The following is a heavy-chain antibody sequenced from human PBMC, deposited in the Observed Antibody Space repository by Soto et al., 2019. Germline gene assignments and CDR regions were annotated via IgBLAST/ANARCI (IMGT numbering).Heavy chain of an antibody. Sequence: ASVKVSCKASGYTFTSYGISWVRQAPGQGLEWMGWISAYNGNTNYAQKLQGRVTMTTDTSTSTAYMELRSLRSDDTAVYYCARDCSSTSCYRSGGYYYYGMDVWAKGPRSPSP. V-gene: IGHV1-18*01. CDR3: ARDCSSTSCYRSGGYYYYGMDV. D-gene: IGHD2-2*01. CDR2: ISAYNGNT. J-gene: IGHJ6*02. CDR1: GYTFTSYG.